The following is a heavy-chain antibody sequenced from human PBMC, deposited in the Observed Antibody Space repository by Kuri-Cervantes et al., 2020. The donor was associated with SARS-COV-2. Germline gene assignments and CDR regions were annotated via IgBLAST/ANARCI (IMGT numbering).Heavy chain of an antibody. CDR2: IGSSGTTM. J-gene: IGHJ4*02. Sequence: GESLKISCAASGFNFKSYEMNWVRQVPGKGLQWVSYIGSSGTTMFYADFVKGRFTISRDNAKNSLYLQMNSLRAEDMALYYCAKARKGDLRPTVFDYWGQGTLVTVSS. CDR1: GFNFKSYE. V-gene: IGHV3-48*03. D-gene: IGHD3-3*01. CDR3: AKARKGDLRPTVFDY.